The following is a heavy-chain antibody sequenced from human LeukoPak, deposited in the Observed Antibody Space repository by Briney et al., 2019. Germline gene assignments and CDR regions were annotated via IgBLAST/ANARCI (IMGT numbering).Heavy chain of an antibody. Sequence: PGGSLRLSCAASGFTLRSYTMNWVRQAPGKGLEWVSVISNSGGNTYYADSVKGRFTISRDNSKNTLYLQMNSLRGEDTAVYYCAVNWNLDYWGQGTLVTVSS. CDR3: AVNWNLDY. V-gene: IGHV3-23*01. J-gene: IGHJ4*02. CDR2: ISNSGGNT. D-gene: IGHD1-20*01. CDR1: GFTLRSYT.